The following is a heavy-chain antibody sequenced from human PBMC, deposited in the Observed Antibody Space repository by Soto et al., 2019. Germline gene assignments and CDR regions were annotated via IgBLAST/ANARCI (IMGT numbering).Heavy chain of an antibody. J-gene: IGHJ4*02. CDR3: ARDRTGSLQTYYFDY. Sequence: SVKVSCKASGGTFSSYAISWLRQAPGQGLEWLGGTIPIFGTPNYAQKFQGRVTITADESTSTAYMELSSLRSDDTAVYYCARDRTGSLQTYYFDYWGQGALVTVSS. V-gene: IGHV1-69*13. D-gene: IGHD3-10*01. CDR2: TIPIFGTP. CDR1: GGTFSSYA.